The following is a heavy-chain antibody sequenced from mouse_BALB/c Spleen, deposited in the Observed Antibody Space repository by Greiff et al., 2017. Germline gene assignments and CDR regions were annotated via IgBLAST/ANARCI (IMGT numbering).Heavy chain of an antibody. CDR1: GYTFTDYN. V-gene: IGHV1S29*02. Sequence: VQLKQSGPELVKPGASVKISCKASGYTFTDYNMHWVKQSHGKSLEWIGYIYPYNGGTGYNQKFKSKATLTVDNSSSTAYMELRSLTSEDSAVYYCASSLYYEAMDYWGQGTSVTVSS. J-gene: IGHJ4*01. CDR2: IYPYNGGT. CDR3: ASSLYYEAMDY. D-gene: IGHD2-4*01.